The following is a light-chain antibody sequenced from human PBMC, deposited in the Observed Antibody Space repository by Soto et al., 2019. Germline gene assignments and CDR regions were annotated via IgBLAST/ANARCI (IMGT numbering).Light chain of an antibody. CDR2: GAS. J-gene: IGKJ1*01. Sequence: LTQSPGTLALSPGEGATLSCRASQSVSNKLAWYQQKPGQAPRLLIYGASAGATGIPPRFSGRGSGTELTITITSLQSEDCAVYDGQQYNDWLWTFGQGTKVDIK. CDR3: QQYNDWLWT. V-gene: IGKV3-15*01. CDR1: QSVSNK.